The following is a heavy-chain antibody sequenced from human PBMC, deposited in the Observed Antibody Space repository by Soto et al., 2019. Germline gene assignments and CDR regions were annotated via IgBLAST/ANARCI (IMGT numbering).Heavy chain of an antibody. CDR1: GGSFSGYY. V-gene: IGHV4-34*01. CDR2: INHSGST. CDR3: ARGWHIGVVTAIVRWWFDP. D-gene: IGHD2-21*02. J-gene: IGHJ5*02. Sequence: QVQLQQWGAGLLKPSETLSLTCAVYGGSFSGYYWSWIRQPPGKGLEWIGEINHSGSTNYNPSLKRRVTISVDTSKNQFSLKLSSVTAADTAVYYCARGWHIGVVTAIVRWWFDPWGQGTLVTVSS.